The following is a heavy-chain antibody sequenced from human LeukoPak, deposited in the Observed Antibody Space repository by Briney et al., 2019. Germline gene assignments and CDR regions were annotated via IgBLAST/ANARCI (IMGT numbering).Heavy chain of an antibody. J-gene: IGHJ4*02. D-gene: IGHD1-26*01. CDR1: GFTFSSYA. CDR2: ISYDGSNK. CDR3: ARDVGGIVGATPWGVGDY. Sequence: GRPLRLSCAASGFTFSSYAMHWVRQAPGKGLEWVAVISYDGSNKYYADSVKGRFTISRDNSKNTLYLQMNSLRAEDTAVYYCARDVGGIVGATPWGVGDYWGQGTLVTVSS. V-gene: IGHV3-30-3*01.